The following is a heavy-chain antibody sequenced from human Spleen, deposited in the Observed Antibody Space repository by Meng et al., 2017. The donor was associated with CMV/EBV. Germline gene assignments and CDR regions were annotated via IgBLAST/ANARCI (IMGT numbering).Heavy chain of an antibody. CDR2: MYYSGST. CDR3: ARGSNMVVIS. J-gene: IGHJ4*02. Sequence: LSLTCIVSGVSISSYYWSWLRQSPGKGLEWIGYMYYSGSTKYSPSRQSRVTISVDSSKNQFSLKLSSVTAADTAVYYCARGSNMVVISWGQGTLVTVSS. V-gene: IGHV4-59*01. D-gene: IGHD2-21*01. CDR1: GVSISSYY.